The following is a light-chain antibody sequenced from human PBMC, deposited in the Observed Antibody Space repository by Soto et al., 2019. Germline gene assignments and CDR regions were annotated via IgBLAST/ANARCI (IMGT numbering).Light chain of an antibody. V-gene: IGLV4-69*01. CDR3: QTWGTGIHLV. Sequence: QSVLTQSPSASASLGASVKLTCTLSSGHSSYAIAWHQQQPEKGPRYLMKLNSDGSHSKGDGIPDRFSGSSSGAERYLTISSLQYEDEADDYCQTWGTGIHLVFGGGTKVTVL. J-gene: IGLJ3*02. CDR2: LNSDGSH. CDR1: SGHSSYA.